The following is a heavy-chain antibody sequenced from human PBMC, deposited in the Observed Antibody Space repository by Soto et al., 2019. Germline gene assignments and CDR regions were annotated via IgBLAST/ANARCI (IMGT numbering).Heavy chain of an antibody. CDR3: ARDRVPQLGYYGMDV. Sequence: PGGSLRLSYVASGLTFSHYWMHWVRQAPGKGLVWVSRINTDESSRSYADSVKGRFTISRDNAKNTLYLQMNSLRAEDTAVYFCARDRVPQLGYYGMDVWGQGTTVTVSS. CDR2: INTDESSR. D-gene: IGHD2-2*01. J-gene: IGHJ6*02. V-gene: IGHV3-74*01. CDR1: GLTFSHYW.